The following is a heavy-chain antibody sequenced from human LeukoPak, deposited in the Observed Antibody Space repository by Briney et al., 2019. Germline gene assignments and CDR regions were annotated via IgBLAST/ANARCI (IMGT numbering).Heavy chain of an antibody. Sequence: GGSLRLSCAASGFTFSSYAMSWVRQAPGKGLEWVSGISGSGGSTYYADSVKGRFTISRDNSKNTLYLQMNSLRAEDTAVYYCARAKPKNMVRGLIMRRESRYYFDYWGQGTLVTVSS. CDR2: ISGSGGST. D-gene: IGHD3-10*01. CDR1: GFTFSSYA. CDR3: ARAKPKNMVRGLIMRRESRYYFDY. V-gene: IGHV3-23*01. J-gene: IGHJ4*02.